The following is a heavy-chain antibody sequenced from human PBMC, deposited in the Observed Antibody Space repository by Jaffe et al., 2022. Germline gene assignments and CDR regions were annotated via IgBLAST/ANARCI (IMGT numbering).Heavy chain of an antibody. D-gene: IGHD3-10*01. CDR3: ARGSYIFRFGGQLGSPSYMDV. V-gene: IGHV4-39*01. CDR2: IYYSGST. CDR1: GGSISSSSYY. J-gene: IGHJ6*03. Sequence: QLQLQESGPGLVKPSETLSLTCTVSGGSISSSSYYWGWIRQPPGKGLEWIGSIYYSGSTYYNPSLKSRVTISVDTSKNQFSLKLSSVTAADTAVYYCARGSYIFRFGGQLGSPSYMDVWGKGTTVTVSS.